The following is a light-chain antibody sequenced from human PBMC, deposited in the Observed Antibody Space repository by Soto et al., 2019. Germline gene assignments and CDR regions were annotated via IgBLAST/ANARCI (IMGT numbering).Light chain of an antibody. J-gene: IGKJ1*01. CDR3: QQYNNWPRT. CDR2: GAS. CDR1: QSIRSN. Sequence: EIVLTQSPGIVSLTPCDRATLSCRASQSIRSNLAWYQQKPGQPPRLLIYGASARATGIPARFSGSGSGTEFTLTISSLQSEDFAVYYCQQYNNWPRTFGQGTKVDI. V-gene: IGKV3-15*01.